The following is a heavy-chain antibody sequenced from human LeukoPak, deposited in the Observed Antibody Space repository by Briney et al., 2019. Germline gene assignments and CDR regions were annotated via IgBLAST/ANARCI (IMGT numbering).Heavy chain of an antibody. CDR2: ISWNSGSI. J-gene: IGHJ3*02. Sequence: VRSLRLSCAASGFTFDDYAMHWVRQAPGKGLEWVSGISWNSGSIGYADSVKGRFTISRDNAKNSLYLQMNSLRAEDMALYYCAKDKGDYGGNSGAFDIWGQGTMVTVSS. CDR3: AKDKGDYGGNSGAFDI. CDR1: GFTFDDYA. V-gene: IGHV3-9*03. D-gene: IGHD4-23*01.